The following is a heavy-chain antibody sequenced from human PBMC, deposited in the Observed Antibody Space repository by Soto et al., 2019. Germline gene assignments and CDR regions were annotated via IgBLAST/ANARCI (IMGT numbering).Heavy chain of an antibody. Sequence: QVQLQESGPGLVKPSQTLSLTCTVSGGSISSGGYYWSWIRQHPGKGLEWIGYIYYSGSTYYNPSLKSRVTISVDTSKNQFSLKLSSVTAADTAVYYCARDGKVVDSKLHARYLDLWGRGTLVTVSS. D-gene: IGHD5-12*01. CDR2: IYYSGST. CDR1: GGSISSGGYY. J-gene: IGHJ2*01. CDR3: ARDGKVVDSKLHARYLDL. V-gene: IGHV4-31*03.